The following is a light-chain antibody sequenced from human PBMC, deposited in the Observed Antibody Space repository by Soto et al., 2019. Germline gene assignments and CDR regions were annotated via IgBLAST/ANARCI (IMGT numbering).Light chain of an antibody. CDR1: SSDVGGYNY. V-gene: IGLV2-14*04. CDR2: DVS. Sequence: TSSDVGGYNYVSWYQQHPGKAPKLMIYDVSNRPSGVSNRFSGSKSGNTASLTISGLQAEDEADYYCSSSTSRSTYVFGSGTKVTVL. CDR3: SSSTSRSTYV. J-gene: IGLJ1*01.